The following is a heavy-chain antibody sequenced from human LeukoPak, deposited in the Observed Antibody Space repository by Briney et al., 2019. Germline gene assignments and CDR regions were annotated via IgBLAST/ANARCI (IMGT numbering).Heavy chain of an antibody. J-gene: IGHJ5*02. CDR3: ARDQRYYDFWSGWNWFDP. V-gene: IGHV1-69*06. Sequence: SVKVSCKASGGTFSSYAISWVRQAPGQGLEWMRGIIPIFGTANYAQKFQGRVTITADKSTSTAYMELSSLRSEDTAVYYCARDQRYYDFWSGWNWFDPWGQGTLVTVSS. D-gene: IGHD3-3*01. CDR1: GGTFSSYA. CDR2: IIPIFGTA.